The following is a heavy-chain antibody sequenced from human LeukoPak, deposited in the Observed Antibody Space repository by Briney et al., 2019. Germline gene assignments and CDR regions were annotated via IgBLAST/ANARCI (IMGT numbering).Heavy chain of an antibody. J-gene: IGHJ4*02. Sequence: GGSRRLSCAASGFTFSSYAMHWVRQAPGKGLEWVSYISSSSSTIYYADSVKGRFTISRDNAKNSLYLQMSSLRAEDTAVYYCARAAGTSDYWGQGTLVTVSS. CDR2: ISSSSSTI. V-gene: IGHV3-48*01. CDR3: ARAAGTSDY. D-gene: IGHD6-13*01. CDR1: GFTFSSYA.